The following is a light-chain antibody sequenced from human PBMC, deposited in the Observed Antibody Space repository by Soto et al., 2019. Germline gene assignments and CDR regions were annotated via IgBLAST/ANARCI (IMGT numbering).Light chain of an antibody. J-gene: IGLJ2*01. CDR2: STN. Sequence: QSVLTQPPSASGTPGQRVTISCSGSSSNIGSNSVNWNQQVPGTAPKLLIYSTNQRPSGVPDRFSGSKSDTSASLAISGLQSEDEADYYCAAWDDSLNGEVVFGGGTKLTVL. V-gene: IGLV1-44*01. CDR3: AAWDDSLNGEVV. CDR1: SSNIGSNS.